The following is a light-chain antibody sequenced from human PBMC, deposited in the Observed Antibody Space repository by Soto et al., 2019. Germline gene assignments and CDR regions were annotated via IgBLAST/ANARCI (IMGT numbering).Light chain of an antibody. J-gene: IGKJ1*01. CDR3: QYYNVYCWT. CDR1: QSISSW. CDR2: KTS. V-gene: IGKV1-5*03. Sequence: DIQLTQSPSTLSASVGDRVTIPCRASQSISSWLAWYQQKPGKAPNLLIYKTSSLESGVRSRFSGSGSGTEFTLTISSLQPDDFATYYCQYYNVYCWTFGQGTKVEIK.